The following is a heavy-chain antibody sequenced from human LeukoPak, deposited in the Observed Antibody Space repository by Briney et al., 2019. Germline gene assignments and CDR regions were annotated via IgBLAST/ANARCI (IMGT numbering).Heavy chain of an antibody. CDR3: AKWGDYDVLTGYYVSDY. J-gene: IGHJ4*02. CDR2: ITGSGSGI. CDR1: GFTFSNYA. V-gene: IGHV3-23*01. D-gene: IGHD3-9*01. Sequence: GASLRLACAASGFTFSNYAMSWVRQAPGKGLEWVSAITGSGSGIYYADSMKSRFTISRDNSKNTLYLQINSLRAEDTAVYYCAKWGDYDVLTGYYVSDYWGQGTLVTVSS.